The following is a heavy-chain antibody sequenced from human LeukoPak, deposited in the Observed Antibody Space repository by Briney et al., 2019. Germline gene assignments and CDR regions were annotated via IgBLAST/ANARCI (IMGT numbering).Heavy chain of an antibody. CDR3: ARGGVSYDFWSGYYIGVSGMDV. CDR2: INPSGGST. V-gene: IGHV1-46*01. Sequence: ASVKVSCTASGYTFTSYYMHWVRQAPGQGLEWMGIINPSGGSTSYAQKFQGRVTMTRDTSTSTVYMELSSLRSEDTAVYYCARGGVSYDFWSGYYIGVSGMDVWGQGTTVTVSS. D-gene: IGHD3-3*01. J-gene: IGHJ6*02. CDR1: GYTFTSYY.